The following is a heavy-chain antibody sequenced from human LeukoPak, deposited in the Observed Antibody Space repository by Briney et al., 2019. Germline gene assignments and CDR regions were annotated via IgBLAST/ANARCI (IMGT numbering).Heavy chain of an antibody. CDR1: GYTFTGYY. CDR3: ARGRGYSYGYEYYFDY. V-gene: IGHV1-2*02. D-gene: IGHD5-18*01. Sequence: ASVKVSCKASGYTFTGYYMHWVRQAPGLGLEWMGWINPNSGGTNYAQKFQGRVTMTRDTSISTAYMELSRLRSDDTAVYYCARGRGYSYGYEYYFDYWGQGTLVTVSS. J-gene: IGHJ4*02. CDR2: INPNSGGT.